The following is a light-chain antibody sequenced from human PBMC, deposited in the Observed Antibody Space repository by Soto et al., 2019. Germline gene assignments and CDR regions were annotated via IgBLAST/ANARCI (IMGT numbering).Light chain of an antibody. V-gene: IGLV2-8*01. Sequence: QSALTQPPSASGSPGQSVTISCTGTSSDVGGYNYVSWYQQHPGKAPKLMIYEVSKRPSGVPDRFSGSKSGNTASLTVSGLQAEDEADYYWSSYAGPRVFGTGTMRTVL. CDR1: SSDVGGYNY. J-gene: IGLJ1*01. CDR3: SSYAGPRV. CDR2: EVS.